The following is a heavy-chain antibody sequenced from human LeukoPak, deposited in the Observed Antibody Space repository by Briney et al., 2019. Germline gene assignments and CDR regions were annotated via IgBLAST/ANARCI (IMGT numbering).Heavy chain of an antibody. Sequence: PSETLSLTRTVSGGSISSYYWSWIRQPPGKGLEWIGYIYYSGSTNYNPSLKSRVTISVDTSKNQFSLKLSSVTAADTAVYYCAREDRDGYNHWGQGTLVTVSS. CDR2: IYYSGST. CDR1: GGSISSYY. V-gene: IGHV4-59*12. D-gene: IGHD5-24*01. CDR3: AREDRDGYNH. J-gene: IGHJ4*02.